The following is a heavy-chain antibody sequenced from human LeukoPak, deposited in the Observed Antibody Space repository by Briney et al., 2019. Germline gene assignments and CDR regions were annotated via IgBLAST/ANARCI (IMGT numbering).Heavy chain of an antibody. CDR2: ISSSGSTI. V-gene: IGHV3-11*01. D-gene: IGHD6-13*01. CDR1: GFTFSDYY. CDR3: ARVAADGPDY. J-gene: IGHJ4*02. Sequence: GGSLRLSCAASGFTFSDYYMSWIRQAPGKGLEWGSYISSSGSTIYYADSVKGRFTISRDNAEKSLYLQMNSLRAEDTAVYYCARVAADGPDYWGQGTLVTVSS.